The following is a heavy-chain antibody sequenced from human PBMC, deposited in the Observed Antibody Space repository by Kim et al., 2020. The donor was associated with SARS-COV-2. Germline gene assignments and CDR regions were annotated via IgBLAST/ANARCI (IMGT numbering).Heavy chain of an antibody. V-gene: IGHV1-2*06. D-gene: IGHD6-19*01. J-gene: IGHJ6*03. Sequence: ASVTVSCKASGYTFTGYYMHWVRQAPGQGLEWMGRINPNSGGTNYAQKFQGRVTMTRDTSISTAYMELSRLRSDDTAVYYCARAAWGSGRGGYYMDVWGKGTTVTVSS. CDR3: ARAAWGSGRGGYYMDV. CDR1: GYTFTGYY. CDR2: INPNSGGT.